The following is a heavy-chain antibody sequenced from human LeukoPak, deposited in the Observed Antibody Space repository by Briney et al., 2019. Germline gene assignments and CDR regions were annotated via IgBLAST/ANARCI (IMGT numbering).Heavy chain of an antibody. Sequence: PGGSLRLSCAASGFTFSSYAMSWVRQAPGKGLEWVSAISGSGGSTYYADSVKGRFTISRDNSKNTLYLQMNSLRAEDTAVYYCAKVLHSHLPAAIYYELNYYYGMDVWGQGTTVTVSS. J-gene: IGHJ6*02. V-gene: IGHV3-23*01. CDR1: GFTFSSYA. D-gene: IGHD2-2*02. CDR2: ISGSGGST. CDR3: AKVLHSHLPAAIYYELNYYYGMDV.